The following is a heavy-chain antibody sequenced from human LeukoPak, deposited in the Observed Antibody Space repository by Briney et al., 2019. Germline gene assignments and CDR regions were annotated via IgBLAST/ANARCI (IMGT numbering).Heavy chain of an antibody. V-gene: IGHV3-23*01. CDR3: AKKNADNWNYFHY. CDR1: GFTFSTYA. J-gene: IGHJ4*02. CDR2: ISGSGNT. Sequence: PGGSLRLSCAASGFTFSTYAMSWVRQAPGKGLEWVSTISGSGNTYYADSVKGRFTISRDNSRNTLYLQMNSLRAEDTAVYYCAKKNADNWNYFHYWGQGTLVTVSS. D-gene: IGHD1-20*01.